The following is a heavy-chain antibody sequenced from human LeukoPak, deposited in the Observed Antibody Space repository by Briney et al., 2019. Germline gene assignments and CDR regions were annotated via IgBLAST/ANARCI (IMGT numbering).Heavy chain of an antibody. CDR3: AKDYYDSSGLPPDAFDI. CDR2: ISGSGGST. V-gene: IGHV3-23*01. J-gene: IGHJ3*02. D-gene: IGHD3-22*01. CDR1: GFTFSSYA. Sequence: GGSLRLSCAASGFTFSSYAMSWVRQAPGKGLEWVSAISGSGGSTYYADSVKGRFTISRDNSKNTLYLQMNSLRAEDTPVYYCAKDYYDSSGLPPDAFDIWGQGTMVTVSS.